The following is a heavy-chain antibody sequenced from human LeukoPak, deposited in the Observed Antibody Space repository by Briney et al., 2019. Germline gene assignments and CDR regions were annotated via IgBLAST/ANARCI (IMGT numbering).Heavy chain of an antibody. J-gene: IGHJ4*02. V-gene: IGHV3-23*01. Sequence: PGGSLRLSCAASGFTFSYYAMSWVRQAPGKGLEWVSSISGSGGSTYYADSVKGRFTISRDNSKNTLYLQMNSLRAEDTAVLYCAKAQTGSYKSPVDCWGQGTLVTVSS. CDR2: ISGSGGST. CDR1: GFTFSYYA. CDR3: AKAQTGSYKSPVDC. D-gene: IGHD1-26*01.